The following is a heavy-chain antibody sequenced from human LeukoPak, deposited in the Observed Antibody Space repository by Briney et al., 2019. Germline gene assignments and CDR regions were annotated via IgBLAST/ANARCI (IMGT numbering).Heavy chain of an antibody. J-gene: IGHJ5*02. CDR1: GYTFTSYY. CDR2: INPSGGST. D-gene: IGHD1-26*01. V-gene: IGHV1-46*01. Sequence: ASVTVSFTASGYTFTSYYMHWVRQAPGQGLEWMGIINPSGGSTSYAQKFQGRVTMTRDTSTSTVYMELSSLRSEDTAVYYCARDRAWAFDPWGQGTLVTVSS. CDR3: ARDRAWAFDP.